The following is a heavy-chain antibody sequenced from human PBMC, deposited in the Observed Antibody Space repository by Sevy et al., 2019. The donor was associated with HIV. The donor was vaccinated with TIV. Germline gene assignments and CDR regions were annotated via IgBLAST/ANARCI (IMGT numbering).Heavy chain of an antibody. CDR1: GFTFSSYW. CDR3: ARKYYGGDDDAFDI. J-gene: IGHJ3*02. V-gene: IGHV3-74*01. Sequence: GGCLRLSCAASGFTFSSYWMHWVRQAPGKGLMWVSRIHSDGSTTTYADSVKGRFTVSRNNAKNTLYLQMNSLRAEDTAIYYCARKYYGGDDDAFDIWGQGTMVTVSS. CDR2: IHSDGSTT. D-gene: IGHD2-21*01.